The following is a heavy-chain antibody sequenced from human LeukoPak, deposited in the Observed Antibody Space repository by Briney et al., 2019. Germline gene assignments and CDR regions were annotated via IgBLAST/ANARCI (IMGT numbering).Heavy chain of an antibody. CDR2: ISSSSSTI. CDR3: ARDSPYDYVWGSYRAIDY. CDR1: GFTFSSYS. Sequence: SGGSVRLSCAASGFTFSSYSMNWVRQAPGKGLEWVSCISSSSSTIYYADSVKGRFTISRDNAKNSLYLQMNSLRDEDTAVYYCARDSPYDYVWGSYRAIDYWGQGTLVTVSS. J-gene: IGHJ4*02. V-gene: IGHV3-48*02. D-gene: IGHD3-16*02.